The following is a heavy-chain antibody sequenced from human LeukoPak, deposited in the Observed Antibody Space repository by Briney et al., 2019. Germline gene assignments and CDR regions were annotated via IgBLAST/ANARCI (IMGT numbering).Heavy chain of an antibody. CDR2: ISAYNGNT. Sequence: GASVKVSCKASGYTFTSYGISWVRQAPGQGLEWMGWISAYNGNTNYAQKLQGRVTMTTDTSTSTAYMELRSLRSDDTAVYYCARVGITGTDDGAFDIWGQGTMVTVSS. J-gene: IGHJ3*02. V-gene: IGHV1-18*01. CDR3: ARVGITGTDDGAFDI. D-gene: IGHD1-7*01. CDR1: GYTFTSYG.